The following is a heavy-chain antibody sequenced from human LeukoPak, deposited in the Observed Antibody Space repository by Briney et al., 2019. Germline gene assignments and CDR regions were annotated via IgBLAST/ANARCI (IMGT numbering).Heavy chain of an antibody. J-gene: IGHJ4*02. CDR1: GYSISINYY. CDR2: IYHSGSS. Sequence: SETLSLTCAVSGYSISINYYWGWIRQPPGRGLEWIGSIYHSGSSYYNPSLKSRVTISVDTSKNQFSLELSSVTAADTAVYYCASSHPRRYFDYWGQGTLVTVSS. CDR3: ASSHPRRYFDY. V-gene: IGHV4-38-2*01.